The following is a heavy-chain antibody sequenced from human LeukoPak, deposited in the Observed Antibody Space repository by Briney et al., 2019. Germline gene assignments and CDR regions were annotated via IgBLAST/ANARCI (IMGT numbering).Heavy chain of an antibody. V-gene: IGHV3-9*01. CDR3: AKDSYANYYYGMDV. CDR1: GFTFDDYA. D-gene: IGHD2-2*01. J-gene: IGHJ6*02. CDR2: ISWNSGSI. Sequence: GGSLRLSCAASGFTFDDYAMHWVRQAPGKGLEWVSGISWNSGSIGYADSVKGPFTISRHNAKNSLYLQMNSLRGEDTALYYCAKDSYANYYYGMDVRGQGTTVTVSS.